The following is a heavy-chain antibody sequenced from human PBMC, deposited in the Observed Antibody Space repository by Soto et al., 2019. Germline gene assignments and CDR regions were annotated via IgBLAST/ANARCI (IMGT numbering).Heavy chain of an antibody. CDR2: IIPIFGTA. Sequence: SVKVSCTASVGTFSSYAISWVRQAPGQGLEWMGGIIPIFGTANYAQKFQGRVTITADESTSIAYMELSSLRSEDTAVYYCARPVGATYYYYGMDVWGQGTTVTVSS. V-gene: IGHV1-69*13. D-gene: IGHD1-26*01. CDR3: ARPVGATYYYYGMDV. CDR1: VGTFSSYA. J-gene: IGHJ6*02.